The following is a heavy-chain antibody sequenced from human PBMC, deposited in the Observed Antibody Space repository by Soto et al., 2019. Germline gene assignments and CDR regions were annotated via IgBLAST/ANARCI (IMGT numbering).Heavy chain of an antibody. J-gene: IGHJ3*02. D-gene: IGHD3-22*01. CDR2: IYYSGST. Sequence: SETLSLTCTVSGGSIISSSYYWGWIRQPPGKGLEWIGSIYYSGSTYYNPSLKSRVTISVDTSKNQFSLKLSSVTAADTAVYYCARRGYYDSSGYYYPFDDAFDIWGQGTMVTVSS. CDR3: ARRGYYDSSGYYYPFDDAFDI. CDR1: GGSIISSSYY. V-gene: IGHV4-39*01.